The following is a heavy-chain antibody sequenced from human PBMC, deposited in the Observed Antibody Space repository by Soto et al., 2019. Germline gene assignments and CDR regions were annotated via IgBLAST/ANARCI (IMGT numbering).Heavy chain of an antibody. CDR3: ARDRRDGDYYYGMDV. Sequence: PGGSLRLSCAASGFTFSSYSMNWVRQAPGKGLEWVSSISSSSSYIYYADSVKGRFTISRDNAKNSLYLQMNSLRAEDTAVYYCARDRRDGDYYYGMDVWGQGTTVTLSS. CDR2: ISSSSSYI. V-gene: IGHV3-21*01. J-gene: IGHJ6*02. CDR1: GFTFSSYS. D-gene: IGHD3-10*01.